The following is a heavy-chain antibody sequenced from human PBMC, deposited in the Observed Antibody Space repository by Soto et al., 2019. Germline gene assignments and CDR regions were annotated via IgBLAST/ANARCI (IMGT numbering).Heavy chain of an antibody. CDR1: GYSITNGYY. J-gene: IGHJ4*02. CDR2: IYHSGNT. D-gene: IGHD3-3*02. CDR3: ARVKLAGRGSFHD. Sequence: SETLSLTCAVSGYSITNGYYWGWIRQPPGKGLELIRSIYHSGNTYYNPSLKSRVTLSIDTSKNHFSLKLRSVTAADRAMYYCARVKLAGRGSFHDWGQGTLVTVSS. V-gene: IGHV4-38-2*01.